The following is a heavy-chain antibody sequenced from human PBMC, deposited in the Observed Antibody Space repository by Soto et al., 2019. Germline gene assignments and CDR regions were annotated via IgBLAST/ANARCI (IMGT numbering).Heavy chain of an antibody. J-gene: IGHJ6*03. CDR2: MNPNSGNT. D-gene: IGHD2-21*02. V-gene: IGHV1-8*01. CDR3: ASLSHTASGDYYYYYMDV. CDR1: GYSFTSYD. Sequence: ASVKVSCKASGYSFTSYDINWVRQATGQGLEWMGWMNPNSGNTGYAQKFQGRVTVTRNTSISTAYMELSSLRSEDTAVYYCASLSHTASGDYYYYYMDVWGKGTTVTVSS.